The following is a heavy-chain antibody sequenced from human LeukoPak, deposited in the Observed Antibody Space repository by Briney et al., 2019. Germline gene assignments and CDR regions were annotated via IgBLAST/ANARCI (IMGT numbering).Heavy chain of an antibody. CDR3: AKVQGRSILAAAPAAFDI. CDR2: ISGSGGST. J-gene: IGHJ3*02. Sequence: PGGSLRLSCAASGFTFSSYAMSWVHQAPGKGLEWVSAISGSGGSTYYADSVKGRFTISRDNSKNTLYLQMNSLRAEDTAVYYCAKVQGRSILAAAPAAFDIWGQGTMVTVSS. D-gene: IGHD2-15*01. CDR1: GFTFSSYA. V-gene: IGHV3-23*01.